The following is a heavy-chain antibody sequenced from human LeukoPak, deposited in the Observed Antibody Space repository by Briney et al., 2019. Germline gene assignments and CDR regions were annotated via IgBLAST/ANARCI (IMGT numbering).Heavy chain of an antibody. V-gene: IGHV3-48*01. Sequence: GGSLRLSCVASGFSFSSYSMNWVRQAPGKGLEWVSYISSSTGSTTYYAESVRGRFTISRDKAKNSVYLQMTSLRVEDTAVYYCARGEQLERPPDYWGQGTLVTVSS. D-gene: IGHD1-1*01. CDR3: ARGEQLERPPDY. CDR1: GFSFSSYS. CDR2: ISSSTGSTT. J-gene: IGHJ4*02.